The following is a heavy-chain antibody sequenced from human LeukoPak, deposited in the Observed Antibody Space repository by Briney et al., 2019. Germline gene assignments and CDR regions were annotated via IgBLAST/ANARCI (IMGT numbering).Heavy chain of an antibody. CDR1: GYSISSNYY. CDR2: IYHSGST. CDR3: ARSVGYCSGGSCDEGY. D-gene: IGHD2-15*01. V-gene: IGHV4-38-2*02. J-gene: IGHJ4*02. Sequence: SETLSLTCTVSGYSISSNYYWGWIRQPPGKGLEWIGSIYHSGSTYYNPSLKSRVTISVDTSKNQFSLKLSSVTAADTAVYYCARSVGYCSGGSCDEGYWGQGTLVTVSS.